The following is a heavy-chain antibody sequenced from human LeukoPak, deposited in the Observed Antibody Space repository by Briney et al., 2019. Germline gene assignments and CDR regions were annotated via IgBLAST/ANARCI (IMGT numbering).Heavy chain of an antibody. Sequence: GGSLRLSCAASGSNFRNYWISWVRQAPGKGLEWVANIKDDGRDKYYVDSVKGRFTISRDNARNSLSLQMNSLRVEDTAVYYCARDTGGGFDPWGKGTLVTVSS. CDR3: ARDTGGGFDP. V-gene: IGHV3-7*01. J-gene: IGHJ5*02. CDR1: GSNFRNYW. CDR2: IKDDGRDK. D-gene: IGHD1-1*01.